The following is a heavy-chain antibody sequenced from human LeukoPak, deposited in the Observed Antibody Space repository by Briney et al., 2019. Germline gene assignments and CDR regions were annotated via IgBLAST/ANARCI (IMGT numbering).Heavy chain of an antibody. CDR1: GYTFTGYG. V-gene: IGHV1-18*01. J-gene: IGHJ6*02. CDR3: ARDAPPGYCSSTSCYYYYGMDV. Sequence: ASVKVSCKASGYTFTGYGISWVRQAPGQGLEWMGWISAYNGNTNYAQKLQGRVTMTTDTSTSTAYMELRSLRSDDTAVYYCARDAPPGYCSSTSCYYYYGMDVWGQGTTVTVSS. CDR2: ISAYNGNT. D-gene: IGHD2-2*03.